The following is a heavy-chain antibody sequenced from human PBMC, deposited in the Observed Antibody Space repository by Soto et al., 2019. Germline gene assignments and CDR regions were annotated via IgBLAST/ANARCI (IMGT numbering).Heavy chain of an antibody. CDR1: GFTVSINY. CDR3: ARVPRYCSSTSCPYYYYGMDV. Sequence: SLRLSFAASGFTVSINYLSLVRQAPGKVLEWVSVIYSGGSTYYADSVKGRFTISRDNSKNTLYLQMNSLRAEDTAVYYCARVPRYCSSTSCPYYYYGMDVWGQGTTVTVSS. CDR2: IYSGGST. D-gene: IGHD2-2*01. V-gene: IGHV3-53*01. J-gene: IGHJ6*02.